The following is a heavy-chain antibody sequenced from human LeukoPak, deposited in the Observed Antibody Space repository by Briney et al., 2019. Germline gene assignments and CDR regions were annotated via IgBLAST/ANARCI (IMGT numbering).Heavy chain of an antibody. CDR2: IRSKAYGGTT. CDR3: ARGPIYLRLYYGMDV. J-gene: IGHJ6*02. CDR1: GFTFGDHA. D-gene: IGHD2-2*02. V-gene: IGHV3-49*04. Sequence: QPGGSLRLSCTGSGFTFGDHAMSWVRQAPGKGLEWVGFIRSKAYGGTTEYAASVKGRFSISRDDSESIAYLQMSSLKTEDTAVYYCARGPIYLRLYYGMDVWGQGTTVSVSS.